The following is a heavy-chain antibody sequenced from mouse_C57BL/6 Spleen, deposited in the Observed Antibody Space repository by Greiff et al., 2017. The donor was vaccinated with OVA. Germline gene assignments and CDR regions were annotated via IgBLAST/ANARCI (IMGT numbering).Heavy chain of an antibody. Sequence: VQLQQSGPELVKPGASVKISCKASGYTFTDYYMNWVKQSHGKSLEWIGDINPNNGGTSYNQKFKGKATLTVDKSSSTAYMELRSLTSEDSAVYYCASPYYYGSSYHWYFDVWGTGTTVTVSS. CDR2: INPNNGGT. D-gene: IGHD1-1*01. CDR1: GYTFTDYY. V-gene: IGHV1-26*01. J-gene: IGHJ1*03. CDR3: ASPYYYGSSYHWYFDV.